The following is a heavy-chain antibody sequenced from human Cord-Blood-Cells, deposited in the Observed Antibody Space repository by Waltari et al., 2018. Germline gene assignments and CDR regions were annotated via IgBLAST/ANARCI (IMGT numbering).Heavy chain of an antibody. V-gene: IGHV4-39*01. CDR1: GGSISSSSYY. CDR3: ARPQGICSGGSCYSDAFDI. CDR2: IYYSGST. D-gene: IGHD2-15*01. J-gene: IGHJ3*02. Sequence: QLQLQESGPGLVKPSETLSLTCTVSGGSISSSSYYWGWIRQPPGKGLEWIGSIYYSGSTYYNPSLKSRATISVDTSKNQFSLKLSSVTAADTAVYYCARPQGICSGGSCYSDAFDIWGQGTMVTVSS.